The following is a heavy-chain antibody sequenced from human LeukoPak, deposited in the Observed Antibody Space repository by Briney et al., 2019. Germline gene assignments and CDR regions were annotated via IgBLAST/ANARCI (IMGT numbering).Heavy chain of an antibody. CDR1: GFTFSNAW. CDR3: TTAPLGYCSSTSCPHY. V-gene: IGHV3-15*01. J-gene: IGHJ4*02. CDR2: IKSKTDGGTT. D-gene: IGHD2-2*01. Sequence: GGSLRLSCAASGFTFSNAWMSWVRQAPGKGLEWVGRIKSKTDGGTTDYAAPVKGGFTISRDDSKNTLYLQMNSLKTEDTAVYYCTTAPLGYCSSTSCPHYWGQGTLVTVSS.